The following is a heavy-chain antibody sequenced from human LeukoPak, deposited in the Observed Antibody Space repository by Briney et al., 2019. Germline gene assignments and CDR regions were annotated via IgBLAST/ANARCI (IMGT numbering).Heavy chain of an antibody. D-gene: IGHD3-22*01. CDR3: AREAYDSSGYSFDY. Sequence: GGSLRLSCAASGLTLSGYSMNWVRQAPGKGLEWVSSIRSSSSYMLYADSVKGRFTISRDNAKNSLYLQMNSLRAEDTAVYYCAREAYDSSGYSFDYWGQGTLVTVSS. J-gene: IGHJ4*02. V-gene: IGHV3-21*01. CDR1: GLTLSGYS. CDR2: IRSSSSYM.